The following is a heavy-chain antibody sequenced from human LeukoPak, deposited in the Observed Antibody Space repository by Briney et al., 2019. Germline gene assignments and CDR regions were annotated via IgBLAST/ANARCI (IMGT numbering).Heavy chain of an antibody. Sequence: SETLSLTCTVSGDSISSYYWSWIRQPPGKGLEWIGYIYYSGSTNYNPSLKSRVTISVDTSKNQFSLKLSSVTAADTAVYYCARHDYYDSSGLDYWGQGTLVTVSS. CDR3: ARHDYYDSSGLDY. V-gene: IGHV4-59*08. J-gene: IGHJ4*02. CDR2: IYYSGST. D-gene: IGHD3-22*01. CDR1: GDSISSYY.